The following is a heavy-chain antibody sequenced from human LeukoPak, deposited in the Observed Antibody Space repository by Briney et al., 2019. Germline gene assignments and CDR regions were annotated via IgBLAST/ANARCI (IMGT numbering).Heavy chain of an antibody. CDR1: GGSISSYY. D-gene: IGHD5-12*01. V-gene: IGHV4-59*01. CDR3: ARARGYSGYDWGFDY. CDR2: IYYSGST. J-gene: IGHJ4*02. Sequence: PSETLSLTCTVSGGSISSYYWSWIRQPPGKGLEWIGYIYYSGSTIYNPSLKSRVTISTDTSKNQFSLKLVSVTAADTAVYFCARARGYSGYDWGFDYWGQGALVTVSS.